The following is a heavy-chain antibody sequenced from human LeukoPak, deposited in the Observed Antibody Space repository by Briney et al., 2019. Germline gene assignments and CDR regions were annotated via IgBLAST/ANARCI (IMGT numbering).Heavy chain of an antibody. J-gene: IGHJ3*02. CDR1: GGSISSSSYY. D-gene: IGHD5-24*01. CDR3: ARKIEMATIYDAVDI. V-gene: IGHV4-39*07. CDR2: IYYSGST. Sequence: SETLSLTCTVSGGSISSSSYYWGWIRQPPGKGLEWIGSIYYSGSTYYNPSLKSRVTISVDTSKNQFSLKLSSVTAADTAVYYCARKIEMATIYDAVDIWGQGTMVTVSS.